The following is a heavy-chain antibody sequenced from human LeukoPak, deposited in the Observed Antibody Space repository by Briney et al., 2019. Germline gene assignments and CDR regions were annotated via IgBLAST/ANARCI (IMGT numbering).Heavy chain of an antibody. V-gene: IGHV3-48*02. J-gene: IGHJ3*02. CDR3: ASGAGRSYSDAFDI. CDR2: ISGSSTAT. D-gene: IGHD2-15*01. CDR1: GLTFSSSN. Sequence: GGSLRLSCAASGLTFSSSNMHWVRQAPGKGLEWVSFISGSSTATQYADSVKGRFTISRDIGRKALYLQMNSLRDEGTDVYYCASGAGRSYSDAFDIWGQGTVVTVSS.